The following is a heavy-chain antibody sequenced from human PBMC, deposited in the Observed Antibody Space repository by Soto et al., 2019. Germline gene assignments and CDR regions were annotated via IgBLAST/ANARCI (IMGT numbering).Heavy chain of an antibody. D-gene: IGHD5-12*01. CDR2: ISRSGERT. CDR1: GFTFSTYA. CDR3: ARDVYSGYDLGNFDY. Sequence: GGSLRLSCAASGFTFSTYAMTWVRQAPGKGLEWVSSISRSGERTYYADSVRGRFTISRDNSKNKLNLQMNSLRAEDTAVFYCARDVYSGYDLGNFDYWGQGTLVTVSS. J-gene: IGHJ4*02. V-gene: IGHV3-23*01.